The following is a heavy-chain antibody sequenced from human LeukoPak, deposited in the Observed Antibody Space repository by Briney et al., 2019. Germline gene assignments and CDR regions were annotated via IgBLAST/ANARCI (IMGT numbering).Heavy chain of an antibody. CDR1: GASIRSYY. Sequence: SAPLSLTFTVSGASIRSYYWNWLRPPAGKGLEWIGYINYSGSTNSNPSLKSRATISMDTSKYHFSLKLSSVTAADTAVYFCARDTRSYDSSGYYFFDFWGQGTLVTVSS. V-gene: IGHV4-59*01. D-gene: IGHD3-22*01. CDR3: ARDTRSYDSSGYYFFDF. J-gene: IGHJ4*02. CDR2: INYSGST.